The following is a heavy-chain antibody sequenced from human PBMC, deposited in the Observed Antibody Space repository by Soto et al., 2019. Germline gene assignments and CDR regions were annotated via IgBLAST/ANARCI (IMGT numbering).Heavy chain of an antibody. CDR2: INAGNGNT. CDR1: GYTFTSYA. J-gene: IGHJ4*02. V-gene: IGHV1-3*05. D-gene: IGHD6-19*01. Sequence: QVQLVQSGAEEKKPGASVKVSCKASGYTFTSYAMHWVRQAPGQRLEWMGWINAGNGNTKYSQKFQGRVTITRDTSASTAYMELSSLRSEDTTVYYCARAVAVPADFDYWGQGTLVTVSS. CDR3: ARAVAVPADFDY.